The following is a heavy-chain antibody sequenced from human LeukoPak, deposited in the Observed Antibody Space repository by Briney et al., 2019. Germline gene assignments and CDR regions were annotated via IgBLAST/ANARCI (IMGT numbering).Heavy chain of an antibody. D-gene: IGHD4-23*01. CDR2: IKQDGSEK. Sequence: GGSLRLSCAASGFTFSDYWMSWVRQPPGKGLEWVANIKQDGSEKYYVDSVRGRFTISRDNAKNSLYLQMNSLTAEDTAVYYCARDRRPSIYGGLDSWGQGTLVTVSS. CDR1: GFTFSDYW. CDR3: ARDRRPSIYGGLDS. V-gene: IGHV3-7*01. J-gene: IGHJ5*02.